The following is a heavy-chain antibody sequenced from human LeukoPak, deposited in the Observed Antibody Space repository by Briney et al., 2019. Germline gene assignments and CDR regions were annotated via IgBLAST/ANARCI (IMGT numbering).Heavy chain of an antibody. CDR1: RFTFSSNS. Sequence: GGSLRLSCVDSRFTFSSNSMNWVRQAPGKGLEWVSYISSSSSTKYYADSVKGRFTISRDNAKNSLYLQMNSLRDEDTAVYYCARDSRVTLVRGVFDYWGQGTLVTVSS. J-gene: IGHJ4*02. V-gene: IGHV3-48*02. CDR2: ISSSSSTK. D-gene: IGHD3-10*01. CDR3: ARDSRVTLVRGVFDY.